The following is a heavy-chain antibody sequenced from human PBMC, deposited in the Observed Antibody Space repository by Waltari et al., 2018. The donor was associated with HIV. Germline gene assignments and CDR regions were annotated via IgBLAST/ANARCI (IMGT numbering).Heavy chain of an antibody. D-gene: IGHD1-26*01. J-gene: IGHJ6*02. CDR1: GFSFSSYG. Sequence: QVELVESGGGVVPPGRSLWVSCKASGFSFSSYGINWVRQAPDKGVAWEAIIWGDGRRKDEAGSVRGRFSISRDNAEDTVYMEMRSLRVEDTAVYFCARERVVGSSDMESHHDGMDVWGRGSTVIV. CDR2: IWGDGRRK. CDR3: ARERVVGSSDMESHHDGMDV. V-gene: IGHV3-33*01.